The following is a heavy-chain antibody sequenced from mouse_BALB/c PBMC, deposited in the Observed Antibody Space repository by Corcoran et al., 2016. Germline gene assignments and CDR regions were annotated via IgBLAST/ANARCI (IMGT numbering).Heavy chain of an antibody. D-gene: IGHD1-1*01. CDR3: ARVATTVPFDY. CDR1: GYSITSGYY. Sequence: DVQLQESGPGLVKPSQSLSLTCSVTGYSITSGYYWNWIRQFPGNKLEWMGYISYDGSNNYNPSLKNRISITRDTSKNQFFLKLNSVTTEDTATYYCARVATTVPFDYWGQGTTLTVSS. J-gene: IGHJ2*01. CDR2: ISYDGSN. V-gene: IGHV3-6*02.